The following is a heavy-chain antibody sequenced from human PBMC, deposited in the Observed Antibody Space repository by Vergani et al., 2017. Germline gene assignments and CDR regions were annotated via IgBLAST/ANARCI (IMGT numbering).Heavy chain of an antibody. D-gene: IGHD6-13*01. CDR2: ISGSGGST. CDR3: AKGAAGKGSGRYYYYYGMDV. Sequence: VQLVESAGGLVQPGGSLRLSCAASGFTFSSYAMSWVRQAPGKGLEWVSAISGSGGSTYYADSVKGRFTISRDNSKNTLYLQMNSLRAEDTAVYYCAKGAAGKGSGRYYYYYGMDVWGQGTTVTVSS. V-gene: IGHV3-23*04. J-gene: IGHJ6*02. CDR1: GFTFSSYA.